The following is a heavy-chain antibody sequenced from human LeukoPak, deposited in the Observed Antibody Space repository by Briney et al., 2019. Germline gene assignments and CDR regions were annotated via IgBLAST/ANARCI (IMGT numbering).Heavy chain of an antibody. CDR1: GFTFSSYG. V-gene: IGHV3-30*18. CDR3: AKGLNY. CDR2: ISYDGSNK. Sequence: GGSLRLSCAASGFTFSSYGMHWVRQAPGKGLEWVAVISYDGSNKYYADSVKGRFTISRDNSKNTLYLQMNSLRAEDTAVYYCAKGLNYWGQGTLVTVSS. J-gene: IGHJ4*02.